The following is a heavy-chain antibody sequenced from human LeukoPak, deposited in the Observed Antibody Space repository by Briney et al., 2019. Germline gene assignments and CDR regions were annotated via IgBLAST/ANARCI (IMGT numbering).Heavy chain of an antibody. V-gene: IGHV4-34*01. CDR2: INHSGGT. CDR1: GASFSGYY. CDR3: ARAPGAAID. D-gene: IGHD2-2*01. J-gene: IGHJ4*02. Sequence: SETLSLTCAVYGASFSGYYWSWIRQPPGKGLEWIGEINHSGGTNYNPSLKSRVSITVDTSKNQFSLKLNAVAAADTAVYYCARAPGAAIDWGQGTLVTVSS.